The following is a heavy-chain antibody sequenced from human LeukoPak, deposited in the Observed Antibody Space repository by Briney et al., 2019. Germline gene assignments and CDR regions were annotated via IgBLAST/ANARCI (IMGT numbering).Heavy chain of an antibody. Sequence: PGGSLRLSCAASGFTFSSYSMNWVRQAPGKGLEWVSYISSSSSTIYYADSVKGRFTISRDNAKNSLYLQMNSLRDEDTAVYYCARVRAPRGRDIVVAVAATDHASYYYYGMDVWGQGTTVTVSS. J-gene: IGHJ6*02. D-gene: IGHD2-15*01. CDR1: GFTFSSYS. CDR3: ARVRAPRGRDIVVAVAATDHASYYYYGMDV. V-gene: IGHV3-48*02. CDR2: ISSSSSTI.